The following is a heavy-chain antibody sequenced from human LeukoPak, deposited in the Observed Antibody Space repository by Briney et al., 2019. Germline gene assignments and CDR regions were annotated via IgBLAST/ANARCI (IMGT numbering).Heavy chain of an antibody. CDR1: GGSISSSSYY. Sequence: PSETLSLTCTVSGGSISSSSYYWGWIRQPPGKGLEWIGSIYYSGSTYYNPSLKSRVTISVDTSKNQFSLKLSSVTAADTAVYYCARDHRGHYDFWSGRRPYYFDYWGQGTLVTVSS. CDR3: ARDHRGHYDFWSGRRPYYFDY. J-gene: IGHJ4*02. CDR2: IYYSGST. V-gene: IGHV4-39*07. D-gene: IGHD3-3*01.